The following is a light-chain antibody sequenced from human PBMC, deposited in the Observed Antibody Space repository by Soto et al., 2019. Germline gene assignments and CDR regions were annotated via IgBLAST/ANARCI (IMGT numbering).Light chain of an antibody. CDR1: SSDVGNYNY. Sequence: QSALTQPASVSGSPGQSITISCTGTSSDVGNYNYVSWHQQHPGKAPKLMIYDVSNRPSGVSNRFSGSKSGITASLTISGLQAEDEADYYCSSYTSGSTYVFGTGTKVTVL. CDR2: DVS. CDR3: SSYTSGSTYV. J-gene: IGLJ1*01. V-gene: IGLV2-14*01.